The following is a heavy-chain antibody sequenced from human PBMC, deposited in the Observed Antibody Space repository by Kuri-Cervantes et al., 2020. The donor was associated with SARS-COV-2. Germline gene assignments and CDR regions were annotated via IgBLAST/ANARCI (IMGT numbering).Heavy chain of an antibody. V-gene: IGHV1-69*13. CDR1: GGTFSRYA. D-gene: IGHD3-10*01. CDR2: IIPIFATS. CDR3: AKGHHSGAWRTDS. Sequence: SVKVSCKASGGTFSRYALNWVRQAPGQGLEWMGGIIPIFATSNYAQKFQGRVTITADESTSTAYMELSNLRSEDTAIHYCAKGHHSGAWRTDSWGQGTLVTVSS. J-gene: IGHJ4*02.